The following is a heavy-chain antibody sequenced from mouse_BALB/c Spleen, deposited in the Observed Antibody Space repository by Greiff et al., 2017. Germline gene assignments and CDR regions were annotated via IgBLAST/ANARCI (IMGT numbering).Heavy chain of an antibody. V-gene: IGHV5-12-1*01. CDR3: ARQGVYYDYDEGFAY. CDR1: GFAFSSYD. J-gene: IGHJ3*01. Sequence: EVQGVESGGGLVKPGGSLKLSCAASGFAFSSYDMSWVRQTPEKRLEWVAYISSGGGSTYYPDTVKGRFTISRDNAKNTLYLQMSSLKSEDTAMYYCARQGVYYDYDEGFAYWGQGTLVTVSA. CDR2: ISSGGGST. D-gene: IGHD2-4*01.